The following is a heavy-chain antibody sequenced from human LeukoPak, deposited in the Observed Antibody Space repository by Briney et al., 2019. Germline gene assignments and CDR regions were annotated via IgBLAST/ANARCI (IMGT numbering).Heavy chain of an antibody. CDR1: GFTFNSYT. CDR2: IRYDGSNK. J-gene: IGHJ4*02. D-gene: IGHD3-9*01. CDR3: AKGYYFDILSGYSSLDS. V-gene: IGHV3-30*02. Sequence: GGSLRLSCAASGFTFNSYTLNWVRQAPGKGLEWVAFIRYDGSNKYYADSVKGRFTISRDDSKNTLYLQMNSLRAEDTAAYYCAKGYYFDILSGYSSLDSWGQGTLVTVSS.